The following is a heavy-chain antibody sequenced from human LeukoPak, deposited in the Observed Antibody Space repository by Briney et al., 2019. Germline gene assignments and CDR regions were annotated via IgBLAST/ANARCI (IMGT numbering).Heavy chain of an antibody. J-gene: IGHJ5*02. D-gene: IGHD6-13*01. V-gene: IGHV4-4*07. Sequence: SETLSLTCTVSGGSISSYYWSWIRQPAGKGLEWIGRIYTSGSTSYNPSLKSRVTMSVDTSKNQFSLKRSSVTAADTAVYYCAKVRAAGTSWFDPWGQGTLVTVSS. CDR2: IYTSGST. CDR3: AKVRAAGTSWFDP. CDR1: GGSISSYY.